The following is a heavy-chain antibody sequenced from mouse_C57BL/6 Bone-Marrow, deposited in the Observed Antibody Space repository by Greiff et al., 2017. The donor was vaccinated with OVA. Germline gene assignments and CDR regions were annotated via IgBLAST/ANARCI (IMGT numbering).Heavy chain of an antibody. Sequence: QVQLKQSGAELARPGASVKMSCKASGYTFTSYTMHWVKQRPGQGLEWIGYINPSSGYTKYNQKFKDKATLTADKSSSTAYMQLGSLTSEDSAVYYCARGNGSSYWYFDVWGTGTTVTVSS. J-gene: IGHJ1*03. D-gene: IGHD1-1*01. CDR1: GYTFTSYT. V-gene: IGHV1-4*01. CDR3: ARGNGSSYWYFDV. CDR2: INPSSGYT.